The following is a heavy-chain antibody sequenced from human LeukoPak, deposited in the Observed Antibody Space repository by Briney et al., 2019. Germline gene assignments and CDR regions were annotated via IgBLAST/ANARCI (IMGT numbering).Heavy chain of an antibody. Sequence: PGGSLRLSCAASGFTFSDYYMSWIRQAPGKGLEWVSYISSSGSTIYYADSVKGRFTISRDNAKNSLYLQMNSLRAEDTAVYYCASTFDDILTGYNWVLDYWGQGTLVTVSS. CDR3: ASTFDDILTGYNWVLDY. J-gene: IGHJ4*02. CDR2: ISSSGSTI. V-gene: IGHV3-11*01. D-gene: IGHD3-9*01. CDR1: GFTFSDYY.